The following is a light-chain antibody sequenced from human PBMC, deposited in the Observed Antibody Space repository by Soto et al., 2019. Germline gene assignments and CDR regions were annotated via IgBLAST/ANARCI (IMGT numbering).Light chain of an antibody. CDR3: QQLDTYPLT. V-gene: IGKV1-9*01. CDR1: QGISSY. J-gene: IGKJ4*01. CDR2: ASS. Sequence: DIPLTQSPSFLSASVGDRVTITCRASQGISSYLAWYQQKPGKAPKLLIYASSTLQSGVPSRFSGSGSGTEFPLTISSLQPEDFATYYCQQLDTYPLTFGGGTEVEIK.